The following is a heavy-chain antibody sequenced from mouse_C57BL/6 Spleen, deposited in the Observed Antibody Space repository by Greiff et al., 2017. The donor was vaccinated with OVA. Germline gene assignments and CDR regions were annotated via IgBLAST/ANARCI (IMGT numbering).Heavy chain of an antibody. CDR3: ARWYYGSDYAMDY. CDR2: IHPNSGST. J-gene: IGHJ4*01. Sequence: VQLQQSGAELVKPGASVKLSCKASGYTFTSYWMHWVKQRPGQGLEWIGMIHPNSGSTNYNEKFKSKATLTVDKSSSTAYMQLSSLTSEDSAVYYCARWYYGSDYAMDYWGQGTSVTVSS. D-gene: IGHD1-1*01. V-gene: IGHV1-64*01. CDR1: GYTFTSYW.